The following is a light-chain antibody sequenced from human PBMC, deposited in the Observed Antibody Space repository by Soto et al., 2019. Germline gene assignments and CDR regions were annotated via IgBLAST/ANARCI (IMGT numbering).Light chain of an antibody. CDR3: QQTYSAPYT. J-gene: IGKJ2*01. CDR2: AAS. CDR1: QTINTY. V-gene: IGKV1-39*01. Sequence: DIPMTQSPSSLSTSVGDRVTITCRASQTINTYLNWYQQKPGKAPKLLIYAASSLQSGVPSRFSGSGTGTDFPLATSSLQPEDFATYYCQQTYSAPYTFGQGTKLEI.